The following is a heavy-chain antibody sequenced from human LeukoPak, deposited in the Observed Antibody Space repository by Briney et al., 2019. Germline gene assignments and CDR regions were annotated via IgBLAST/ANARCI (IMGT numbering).Heavy chain of an antibody. CDR3: ASTTAAAGNLDDY. D-gene: IGHD6-13*01. CDR2: INHSGGT. CDR1: GGSFSGYY. V-gene: IGHV4-34*01. J-gene: IGHJ4*02. Sequence: SATLSLTCAVYGGSFSGYYWSWIRQPPGKGLEWIGEINHSGGTNYNPSLKSRVTISVDTSKNQFSLKLSSVTAADTAVYYCASTTAAAGNLDDYWGQGTLVTVSS.